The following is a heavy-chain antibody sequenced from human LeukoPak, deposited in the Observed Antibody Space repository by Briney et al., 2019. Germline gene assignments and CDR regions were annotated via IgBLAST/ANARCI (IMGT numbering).Heavy chain of an antibody. J-gene: IGHJ3*02. V-gene: IGHV3-30-3*01. CDR1: GFTFSSYA. CDR3: AKDVVVIAIDAFDI. D-gene: IGHD2-21*01. CDR2: ISYDRSNK. Sequence: GGSLRLSCAASGFTFSSYAMHWVRQAPGKGLEWVAVISYDRSNKYYADSVKGRFTISRDNSKNTLYLQMNSLRAEDTAVYYCAKDVVVIAIDAFDIWGQGTMVTVSS.